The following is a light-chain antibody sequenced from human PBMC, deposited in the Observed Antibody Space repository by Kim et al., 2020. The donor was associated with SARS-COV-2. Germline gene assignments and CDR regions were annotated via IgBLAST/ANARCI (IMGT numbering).Light chain of an antibody. V-gene: IGKV3-20*01. CDR2: GAT. Sequence: SPGERATLSCRASQSVSSGFLAWYQQKPGQSPMLLIYGATSRATGIPDRFSGSGSGTDFTLTISRLEPEDFAVYYCQQYDSSPRTFGQGTKVDIK. CDR1: QSVSSGF. CDR3: QQYDSSPRT. J-gene: IGKJ1*01.